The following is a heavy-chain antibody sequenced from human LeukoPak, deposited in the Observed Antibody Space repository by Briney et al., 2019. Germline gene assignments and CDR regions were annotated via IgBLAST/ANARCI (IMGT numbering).Heavy chain of an antibody. D-gene: IGHD3-3*01. CDR1: GFTFSSYG. CDR2: ISYDGSSK. V-gene: IGHV3-30*18. J-gene: IGHJ6*02. CDR3: AKDLRSLRFLEWPSSMDV. Sequence: GGSLRLSCAASGFTFSSYGMHWVRQAPGKGLEWVAVISYDGSSKYYADSVKGRFTISRDNSKNTLYLQMNSLRAEDTAVYYCAKDLRSLRFLEWPSSMDVWGQGTTVTVSS.